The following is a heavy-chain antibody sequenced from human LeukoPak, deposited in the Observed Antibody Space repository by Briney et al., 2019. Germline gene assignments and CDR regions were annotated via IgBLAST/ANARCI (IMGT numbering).Heavy chain of an antibody. V-gene: IGHV3-48*03. CDR3: ARETDYSLFDY. J-gene: IGHJ4*02. Sequence: GGSLRLSCAASGFTFSSYEMNWVRQAPGKGLEWVSYISSSGSTIYYADSVKGRFTISRDNSKNTLYLQMNSLRAEDTAVYYCARETDYSLFDYWGQGTLVTVSS. CDR2: ISSSGSTI. CDR1: GFTFSSYE. D-gene: IGHD3-10*01.